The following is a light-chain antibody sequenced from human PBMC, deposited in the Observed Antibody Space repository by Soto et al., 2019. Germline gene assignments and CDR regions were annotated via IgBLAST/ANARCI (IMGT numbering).Light chain of an antibody. CDR1: QSVSSSY. J-gene: IGKJ1*01. CDR2: GAS. Sequence: EFVLTQSPDTLSLSPGERDTLSCRASQSVSSSYISWYQQKPGQAPRLLIYGASSRATGIPDRFSGSGSGTDFTLTIIRLEPEYFAVYYCQQFATSLWTFGQGTNLDI. V-gene: IGKV3-20*01. CDR3: QQFATSLWT.